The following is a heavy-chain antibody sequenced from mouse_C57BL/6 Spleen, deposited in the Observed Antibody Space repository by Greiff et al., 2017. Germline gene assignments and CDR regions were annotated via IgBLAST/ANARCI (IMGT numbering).Heavy chain of an antibody. D-gene: IGHD4-1*01. CDR1: GYTFTRYW. J-gene: IGHJ4*01. Sequence: QVQLQQPGAELVMPGASVKLSCKASGYTFTRYWMHWVKQRPGQGLEWIGEIDPSDSYTNYNQKFKGKSTLTVDKSSSTAYMQLSSLTSEDSAVYYCARSNWRARGYWGQGTSVTVSS. CDR3: ARSNWRARGY. CDR2: IDPSDSYT. V-gene: IGHV1-69*01.